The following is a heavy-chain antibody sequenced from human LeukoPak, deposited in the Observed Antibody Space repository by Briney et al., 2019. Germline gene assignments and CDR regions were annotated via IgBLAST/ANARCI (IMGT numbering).Heavy chain of an antibody. Sequence: HPGGSLRLSCAASGFTFSSYGMHWVRQAPGKGLEWVAVMSYDGSHKYYGDSVKGRFTISRDASKNTVFLQMNKLRVEDTAVYYCAKSATVGIKAPFDCWGQGALVTVSS. D-gene: IGHD1-26*01. CDR2: MSYDGSHK. CDR3: AKSATVGIKAPFDC. V-gene: IGHV3-33*05. J-gene: IGHJ4*02. CDR1: GFTFSSYG.